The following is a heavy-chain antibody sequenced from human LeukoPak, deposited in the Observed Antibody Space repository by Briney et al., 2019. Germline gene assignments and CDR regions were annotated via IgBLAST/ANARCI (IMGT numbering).Heavy chain of an antibody. CDR3: ARFFYYDASLPPY. CDR1: GGYISTSNYY. J-gene: IGHJ4*02. Sequence: SETQSLTCSVSGGYISTSNYYWGWIRQPPGKGLEWIGTIYYSGRTYYNPSLQSRVTISLDASQNQLSLQVRSVTVVDTAVYYCARFFYYDASLPPYWGQGTLVTVSS. CDR2: IYYSGRT. V-gene: IGHV4-39*01. D-gene: IGHD3-16*01.